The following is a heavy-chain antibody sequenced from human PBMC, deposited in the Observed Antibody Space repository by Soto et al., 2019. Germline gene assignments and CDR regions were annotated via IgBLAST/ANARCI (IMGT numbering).Heavy chain of an antibody. CDR3: ATDRGITGTTDY. J-gene: IGHJ4*02. CDR1: GCTFSSYA. CDR2: IIPIFGTA. D-gene: IGHD1-7*01. Sequence: GASVKVSCKASGCTFSSYAISWVRQAPGQGLEWMGGIIPIFGTANYAQKFQGRVTITADESTSTAYMELSSLRSEDTAVYYCATDRGITGTTDYWGQGTLVTVSS. V-gene: IGHV1-69*13.